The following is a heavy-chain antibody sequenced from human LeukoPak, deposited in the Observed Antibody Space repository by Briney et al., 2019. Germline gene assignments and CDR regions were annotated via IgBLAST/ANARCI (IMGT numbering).Heavy chain of an antibody. CDR3: ARPSPVRKAFDI. Sequence: GSLRLSCAASGFTFSSYWMSWVRQAPGKGLEWVANIKQDGSEKYYVDSVKGRFTISRDNAKNSLYLQMNSLRAEDTAVCYCARPSPVRKAFDIWGQGTMVTVSS. D-gene: IGHD3-10*01. J-gene: IGHJ3*02. CDR1: GFTFSSYW. CDR2: IKQDGSEK. V-gene: IGHV3-7*01.